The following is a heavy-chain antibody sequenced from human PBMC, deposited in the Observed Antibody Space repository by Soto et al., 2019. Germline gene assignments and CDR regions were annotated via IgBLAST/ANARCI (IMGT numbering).Heavy chain of an antibody. D-gene: IGHD3-16*02. V-gene: IGHV3-48*02. CDR2: ISSSSSTI. Sequence: EVQLVESGGGLVQPGGSLRLSCAASGFTFSSYSMNWVRHAPGKGLEWVSYISSSSSTIYYADSVKGRFTISRDNAKNTLYLQMNSLRDEDTAVYYCARGEGDYVWGSYRTYNWFDPWGQGTLGTVSS. J-gene: IGHJ5*02. CDR3: ARGEGDYVWGSYRTYNWFDP. CDR1: GFTFSSYS.